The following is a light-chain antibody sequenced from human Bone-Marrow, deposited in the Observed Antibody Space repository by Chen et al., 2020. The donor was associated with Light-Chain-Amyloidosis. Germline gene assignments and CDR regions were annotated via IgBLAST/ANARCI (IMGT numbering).Light chain of an antibody. V-gene: IGLV2-14*01. Sequence: QSALTQPASVSGSPGQSITISCTGTSGDVGTYNYVAWYHQHPGNAPKVMIDAVSKRPSGVSNRFSGSKSGNTASLTISGLQAEDEADYYCSSFTSSSSYVFGPGTKVTVL. CDR1: SGDVGTYNY. J-gene: IGLJ1*01. CDR2: AVS. CDR3: SSFTSSSSYV.